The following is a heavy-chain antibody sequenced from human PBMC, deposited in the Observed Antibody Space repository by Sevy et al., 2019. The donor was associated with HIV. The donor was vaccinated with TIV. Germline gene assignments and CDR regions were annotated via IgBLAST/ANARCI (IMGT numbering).Heavy chain of an antibody. CDR3: AREYCSGGSCYRHFDY. V-gene: IGHV3-11*01. CDR2: IISSGSTI. J-gene: IGHJ4*02. Sequence: GGSLRLSCAASGFPFSDYYMSWIRQAPGKGLECVSYIISSGSTIYYADSVKGRVPISRDNAKNSLYLQMYSLRAEYTAVYYCAREYCSGGSCYRHFDYWGQGTLVTVSS. D-gene: IGHD2-15*01. CDR1: GFPFSDYY.